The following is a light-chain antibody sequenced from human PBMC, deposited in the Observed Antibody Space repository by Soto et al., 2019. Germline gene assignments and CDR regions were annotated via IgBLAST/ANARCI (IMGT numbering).Light chain of an antibody. V-gene: IGLV2-14*01. CDR1: SSDVGGYNY. CDR2: DVS. CDR3: SSYTSSSTRPNWV. J-gene: IGLJ3*02. Sequence: QSALTQPASVSGSPGQSITISCTGTSSDVGGYNYVSWYQQHPGKAPKLMIYDVSNRPPGVSNRFSGSKSGNTASLTISGLQAEDEADYYCSSYTSSSTRPNWVFGGGTKLTAL.